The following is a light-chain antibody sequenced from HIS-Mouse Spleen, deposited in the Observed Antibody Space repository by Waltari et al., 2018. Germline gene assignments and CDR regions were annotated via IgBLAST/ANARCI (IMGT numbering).Light chain of an antibody. CDR2: QDS. CDR3: QAWDSSYSV. Sequence: SYELTQPPSVSVSPGQTASITCSGDKLGDKYACWYQQKPGQSPVLVIYQDSKRPSCSPERFSGSNSGNTATLTISGTQAMDEADYYCQAWDSSYSVFGGGTKLTVL. V-gene: IGLV3-1*01. J-gene: IGLJ2*01. CDR1: KLGDKY.